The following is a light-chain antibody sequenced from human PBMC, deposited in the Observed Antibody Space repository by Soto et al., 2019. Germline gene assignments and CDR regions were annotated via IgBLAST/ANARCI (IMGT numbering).Light chain of an antibody. CDR2: DAS. J-gene: IGKJ1*01. Sequence: EIVLTQSPAALSLSPGERATLSCRASQSISSYLAWYQQKPGQAPRLLIYDASSRATGNPARFSGSGSGTDFTLTISSLEPEDFAVYYCQQRSNWLWTFGQGTKVEIK. V-gene: IGKV3-11*01. CDR3: QQRSNWLWT. CDR1: QSISSY.